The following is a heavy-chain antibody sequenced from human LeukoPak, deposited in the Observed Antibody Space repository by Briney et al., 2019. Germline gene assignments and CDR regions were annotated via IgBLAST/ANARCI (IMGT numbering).Heavy chain of an antibody. V-gene: IGHV4-4*07. Sequence: PSETLSLTGTVSGGSISSYYWSWIRQPAGKGLEWIGRIYTSGSTNYNPSLKSRVTMSVDTSKNQFSLKLSSVTAADTAVYYCARERSGYSGYDSRYYMDVWGKGTTVTVSS. J-gene: IGHJ6*03. CDR2: IYTSGST. D-gene: IGHD5-12*01. CDR3: ARERSGYSGYDSRYYMDV. CDR1: GGSISSYY.